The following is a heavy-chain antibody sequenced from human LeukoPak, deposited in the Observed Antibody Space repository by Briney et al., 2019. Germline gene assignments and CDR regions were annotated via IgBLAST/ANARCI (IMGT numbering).Heavy chain of an antibody. J-gene: IGHJ4*02. D-gene: IGHD2-2*01. CDR3: ARRGPAAAFDY. Sequence: SVKVSCKASGGTLSSFAISWVRQAPGQGLEWVGGVTPFFGTADYAQKFQGRVTITTDESTKTAYMELSSLRSEDTAVYFCARRGPAAAFDYWGQGTLVTVSS. CDR2: VTPFFGTA. CDR1: GGTLSSFA. V-gene: IGHV1-69*05.